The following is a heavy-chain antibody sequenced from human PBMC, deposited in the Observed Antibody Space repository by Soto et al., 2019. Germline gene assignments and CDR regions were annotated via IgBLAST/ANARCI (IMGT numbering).Heavy chain of an antibody. V-gene: IGHV4-39*01. J-gene: IGHJ4*02. Sequence: TSETLSLTCTVSGGSISSSSYYWGWIRQPPGKGLEWIGSIYYSGSTYYNPSLKSRVTISVDTSKNQFSLKLSSVTAADTAVYYCARGTRGITGTTDYFDYWGQGTLVTVSS. CDR1: GGSISSSSYY. D-gene: IGHD1-7*01. CDR2: IYYSGST. CDR3: ARGTRGITGTTDYFDY.